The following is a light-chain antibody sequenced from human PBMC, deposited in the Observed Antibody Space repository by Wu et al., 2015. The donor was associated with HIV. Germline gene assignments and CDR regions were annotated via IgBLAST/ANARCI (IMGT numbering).Light chain of an antibody. J-gene: IGKJ4*01. CDR1: QSVSGY. CDR3: QQYSDWPLT. V-gene: IGKV3-11*01. Sequence: EIVLTQSPATLSLSPGERATLSCRASQSVSGYLAWYQQKPGQTPRLLIHDASNRATGIPARFSGSGSGTDFTLTISSLEPEDFASFYXQQYSDWPLTFGGGTKGGDQT. CDR2: DAS.